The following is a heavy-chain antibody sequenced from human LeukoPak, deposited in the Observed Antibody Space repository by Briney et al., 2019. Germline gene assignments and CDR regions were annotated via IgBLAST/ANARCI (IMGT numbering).Heavy chain of an antibody. CDR1: GLTFSSYA. V-gene: IGHV3-23*01. Sequence: GGSLRLSRAASGLTFSSYAMSCVRQAPGKGLEWVSVISGSGDNTYYADSVKGRFTISRDNSKNTLYLQMNSLRAEDTAVYYCAKDSSASCYSPLDYWGQGTLVTVSS. D-gene: IGHD2-15*01. J-gene: IGHJ4*02. CDR2: ISGSGDNT. CDR3: AKDSSASCYSPLDY.